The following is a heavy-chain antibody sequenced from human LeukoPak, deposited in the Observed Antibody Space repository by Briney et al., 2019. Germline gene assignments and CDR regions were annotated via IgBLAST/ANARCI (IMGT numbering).Heavy chain of an antibody. Sequence: GGSLRLSCAASGFTFSSYAMSWVRQAPGEGLQWVSGISGSGSGTYYADSVRGRFTISRDNAKNSLYLQMNSLRAEDTAVYYCARVGNIVVVPAAIRDAFDIWGQGTMVTVSS. V-gene: IGHV3-23*01. D-gene: IGHD2-2*02. J-gene: IGHJ3*02. CDR2: ISGSGSGT. CDR1: GFTFSSYA. CDR3: ARVGNIVVVPAAIRDAFDI.